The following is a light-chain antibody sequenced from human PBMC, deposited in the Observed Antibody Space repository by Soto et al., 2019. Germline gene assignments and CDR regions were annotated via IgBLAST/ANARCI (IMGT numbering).Light chain of an antibody. CDR2: DAS. V-gene: IGKV3-11*01. J-gene: IGKJ1*01. CDR1: QSIRTS. Sequence: EVVLTQSPASLSLSPGERATLSCRASQSIRTSLAWYQQKPGQAPRLVIFDASNRANGVPARFSGSGSGTEFTLTISSLQSEDFAVYYCQQYHNWPITFGQGTKVDIK. CDR3: QQYHNWPIT.